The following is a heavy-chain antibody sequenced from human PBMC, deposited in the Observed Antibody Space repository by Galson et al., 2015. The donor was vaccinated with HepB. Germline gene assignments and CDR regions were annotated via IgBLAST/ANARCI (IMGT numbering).Heavy chain of an antibody. J-gene: IGHJ4*02. CDR1: GFTFSNHA. V-gene: IGHV3-23*01. CDR2: ISSSSDKT. Sequence: SLRLSCAASGFTFSNHAMNWVRQSPGKGLEWVSTISSSSDKTFYADSVRGRFTISRDNSKSTLFLEMNSLRAEDTAVYFCARDQGKSGRYFRCDCWGQGTLVTVSS. CDR3: ARDQGKSGRYFRCDC. D-gene: IGHD1-26*01.